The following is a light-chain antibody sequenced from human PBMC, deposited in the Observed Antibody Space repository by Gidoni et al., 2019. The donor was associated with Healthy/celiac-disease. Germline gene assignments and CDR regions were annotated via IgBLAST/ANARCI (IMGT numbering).Light chain of an antibody. J-gene: IGKJ4*01. Sequence: EIVMTQSPATLSVSPGERATLSCRASQIVSSNLAWYQQKPGQAPRLLIYVASTRATGIPARFSGSGSGTEFTLTISSLQSEDFAVYYCQQYNNWLSLTFGGGTKVEIK. CDR3: QQYNNWLSLT. CDR2: VAS. V-gene: IGKV3-15*01. CDR1: QIVSSN.